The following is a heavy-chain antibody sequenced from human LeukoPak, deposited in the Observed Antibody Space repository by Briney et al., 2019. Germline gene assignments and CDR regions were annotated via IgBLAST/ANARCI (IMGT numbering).Heavy chain of an antibody. D-gene: IGHD3-22*01. V-gene: IGHV3-21*01. CDR1: GFTFSSYS. J-gene: IGHJ4*02. CDR2: ISSSSSYI. Sequence: GGPLRLSCAASGFTFSSYSMNWVRQAPGKGLEWVSSISSSSSYIYYADSVKGRFTISRDNAKNSLYLQMNSLRAEDTAVYYCARDPYDSSGYYPFNFDYWGQGTLVTVSS. CDR3: ARDPYDSSGYYPFNFDY.